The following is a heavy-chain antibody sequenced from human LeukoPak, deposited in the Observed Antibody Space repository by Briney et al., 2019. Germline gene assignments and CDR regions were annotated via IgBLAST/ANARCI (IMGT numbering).Heavy chain of an antibody. J-gene: IGHJ5*02. CDR1: GHTFTGYY. CDR3: AKDGDWSGFFDP. D-gene: IGHD3-3*01. Sequence: GASVKVSCKASGHTFTGYYMHWVRQAPGQGLEWMGWINPNSGGTNYAQKFQGWVTITRNTSINTAYMELSSPRSEDTAVYYCAKDGDWSGFFDPWGQGTLVTVSS. CDR2: INPNSGGT. V-gene: IGHV1-2*04.